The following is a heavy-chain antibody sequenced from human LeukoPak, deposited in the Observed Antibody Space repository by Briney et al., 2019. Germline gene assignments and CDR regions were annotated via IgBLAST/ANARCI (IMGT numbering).Heavy chain of an antibody. CDR2: MNPNSGNT. Sequence: ASVKVSCKASGYTFTSYDINWVRQATGQGLEWMGWMNPNSGNTGYAQKFQGRVTMTRDTSISTAYMELSRLRSDDTAVYYCARDRGCSSTSCHFNWFDPWGQGTLVTVSS. CDR1: GYTFTSYD. D-gene: IGHD2-2*01. CDR3: ARDRGCSSTSCHFNWFDP. J-gene: IGHJ5*02. V-gene: IGHV1-8*01.